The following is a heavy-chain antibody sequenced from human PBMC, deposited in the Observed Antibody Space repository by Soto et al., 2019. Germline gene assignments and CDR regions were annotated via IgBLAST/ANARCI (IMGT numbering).Heavy chain of an antibody. V-gene: IGHV3-30*18. CDR2: ISYDGSNK. CDR1: GFTFSSYG. J-gene: IGHJ4*02. Sequence: GGSLRLSCAASGFTFSSYGMHWVRQAPGKGLEWVAVISYDGSNKYYADSVKGRFTISRDNSKNTLYLQMNSLRAEDTAVYYCAKDSPGGNSVNGLDYWGQGTLVTVSS. CDR3: AKDSPGGNSVNGLDY. D-gene: IGHD2-21*02.